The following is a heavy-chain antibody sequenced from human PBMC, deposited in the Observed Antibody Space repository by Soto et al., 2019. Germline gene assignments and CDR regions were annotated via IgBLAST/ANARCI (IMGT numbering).Heavy chain of an antibody. CDR3: ARADHSGWYMD. CDR1: GFTFSSYA. Sequence: QVQLVESGGGVVQPGRSLRLSCAASGFTFSSYAMHWVRQAPGKGLEWVAVISYDGSNKYYADSVKGRFTISRDNSKNPLYLQMNSLRAEDTAVYYCARADHSGWYMDWGQGTLVTVSS. V-gene: IGHV3-30-3*01. D-gene: IGHD6-19*01. CDR2: ISYDGSNK. J-gene: IGHJ4*02.